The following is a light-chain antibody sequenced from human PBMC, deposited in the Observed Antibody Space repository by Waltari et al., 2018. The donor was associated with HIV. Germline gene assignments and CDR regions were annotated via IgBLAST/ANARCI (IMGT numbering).Light chain of an antibody. CDR2: VNSDGRH. CDR3: QTWGSGIRV. V-gene: IGLV4-69*01. J-gene: IGLJ3*02. Sequence: QLVLTQSPSASASLRASVKLTCTLDSGHTTYAIAWHPQQPEKGPRFLMKVNSDGRHTKGDGIPDRFSGSSSGAERYLTISSLQSEDEADYYCQTWGSGIRVFGGGTKLTVL. CDR1: SGHTTYA.